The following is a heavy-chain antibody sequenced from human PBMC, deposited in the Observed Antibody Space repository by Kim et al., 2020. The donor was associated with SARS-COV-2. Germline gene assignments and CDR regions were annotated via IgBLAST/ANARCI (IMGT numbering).Heavy chain of an antibody. CDR2: IYYSGST. D-gene: IGHD1-1*01. CDR1: GGSVSSGSYY. V-gene: IGHV4-61*01. Sequence: SETLSLTCTVSGGSVSSGSYYWSWIRQPPGKGLEWIGYIYYSGSTNYNPSLKSRVTISVDTSKNQFSLKLSSVTAADTAVYYCARDRGAFDGTTSVYFDYWGQGTLVTVSS. CDR3: ARDRGAFDGTTSVYFDY. J-gene: IGHJ4*02.